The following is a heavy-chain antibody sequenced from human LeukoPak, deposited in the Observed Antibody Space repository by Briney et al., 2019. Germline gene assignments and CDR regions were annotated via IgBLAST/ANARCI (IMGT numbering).Heavy chain of an antibody. CDR1: GDSVSSNSAA. Sequence: SQTLSLTCAISGDSVSSNSAAWNWIRQSPSIGLEWLGRTYYRSKWYHDYALSVKSRITINPDTSNNQFSLHLNSVTPEDTAVYFCARDSFLAAYYYFDYWGQGTLVTVSS. CDR3: ARDSFLAAYYYFDY. CDR2: TYYRSKWYH. J-gene: IGHJ4*02. V-gene: IGHV6-1*01. D-gene: IGHD6-6*01.